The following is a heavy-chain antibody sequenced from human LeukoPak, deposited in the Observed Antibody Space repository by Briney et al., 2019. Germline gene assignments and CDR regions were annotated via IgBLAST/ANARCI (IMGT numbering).Heavy chain of an antibody. CDR3: ARDDADSSPLYYYGMDV. Sequence: GGSLRLSCAASGFTFSSYGMHWVRQAPGKGPEWVAVIWYDGSNKYYADSVKGRFTISRDNSKNTLYLQMNSLRAEDTAVYYCARDDADSSPLYYYGMDVWGQGTTVTVSS. J-gene: IGHJ6*02. CDR2: IWYDGSNK. D-gene: IGHD6-13*01. V-gene: IGHV3-33*01. CDR1: GFTFSSYG.